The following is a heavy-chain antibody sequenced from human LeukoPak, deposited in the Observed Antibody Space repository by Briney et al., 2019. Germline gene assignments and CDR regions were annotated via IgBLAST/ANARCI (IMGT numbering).Heavy chain of an antibody. V-gene: IGHV3-23*01. D-gene: IGHD4-17*01. Sequence: PGGSLRLSCAASGFTFSNYAMSWVRQAPGKGLEWVSTISGGGGGTYYADSVQGRFTISRDNSKNTLYLQMNRLGAEDTAIYYWSKSPNGDYLRPFDIWGRGTMVTVPS. J-gene: IGHJ3*02. CDR3: SKSPNGDYLRPFDI. CDR2: ISGGGGGT. CDR1: GFTFSNYA.